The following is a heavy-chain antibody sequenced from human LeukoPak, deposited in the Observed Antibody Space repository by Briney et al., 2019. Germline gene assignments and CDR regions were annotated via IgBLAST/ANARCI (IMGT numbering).Heavy chain of an antibody. CDR3: ARARGSGWLDFDC. Sequence: GGSLRLSCAASGFTFSDAWMNWVRQAPGKGLEWVSVLYSGGDTYYTDSVKGRFTISRDNSKNTLYLQMNSLRVEDTAVYYCARARGSGWLDFDCWGQGTLVTVSS. J-gene: IGHJ4*02. CDR1: GFTFSDAW. CDR2: LYSGGDT. D-gene: IGHD6-19*01. V-gene: IGHV3-53*01.